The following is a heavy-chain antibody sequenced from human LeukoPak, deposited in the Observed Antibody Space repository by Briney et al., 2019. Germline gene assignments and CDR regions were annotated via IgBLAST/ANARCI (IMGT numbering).Heavy chain of an antibody. Sequence: SVKVSCKASGGTFSSYAISWVRQAPGQGLEWMGGIIPIFGTANYAQKFQGRVTITADKSTSTAYMELSSLRSEDTAVYYCARAGDCSSTSCYFDYWGQGTLVTVSS. CDR3: ARAGDCSSTSCYFDY. V-gene: IGHV1-69*06. J-gene: IGHJ4*02. D-gene: IGHD2-2*01. CDR1: GGTFSSYA. CDR2: IIPIFGTA.